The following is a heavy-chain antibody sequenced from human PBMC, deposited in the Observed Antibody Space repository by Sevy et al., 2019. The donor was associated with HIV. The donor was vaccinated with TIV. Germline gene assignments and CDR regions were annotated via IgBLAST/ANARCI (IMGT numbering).Heavy chain of an antibody. CDR1: GFTFSSYS. D-gene: IGHD6-6*01. Sequence: GGSLRLSCAASGFTFSSYSMNWVRQAPGKGLEWVSSISSSSSYIYYADSVKGRFTISRDNAKNSLYLQMNSLRAEDTVVYYCASTNAVYSSSSVVSMWYDGMDVWGQGTTVTVSS. CDR3: ASTNAVYSSSSVVSMWYDGMDV. V-gene: IGHV3-21*01. J-gene: IGHJ6*01. CDR2: ISSSSSYI.